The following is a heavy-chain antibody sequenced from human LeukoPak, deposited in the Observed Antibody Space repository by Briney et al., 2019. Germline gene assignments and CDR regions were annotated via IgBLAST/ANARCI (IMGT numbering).Heavy chain of an antibody. Sequence: GGSLRLSCAASGFTFSTYAMSWVRQAPGKGLEWVSAISGSGGSTYYADSVKGRFTISRDNSKNTLYLQMNSLRAEDTAVYYCAKGLCSGGSCFFYYFDYWGQGTLVTVSS. V-gene: IGHV3-23*01. CDR3: AKGLCSGGSCFFYYFDY. J-gene: IGHJ4*02. CDR2: ISGSGGST. D-gene: IGHD2-15*01. CDR1: GFTFSTYA.